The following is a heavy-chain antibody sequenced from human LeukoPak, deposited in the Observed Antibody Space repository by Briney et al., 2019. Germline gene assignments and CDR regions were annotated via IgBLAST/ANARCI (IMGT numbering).Heavy chain of an antibody. CDR2: ISGSGGRT. Sequence: GGSLRLSCAASGFTYSSYAMSWVRQAPGEGLEWVSAISGSGGRTHYADSVKGRFTISRDNSKNTLSLQVNSLRVEDTAVYYCAKGAGGYYDSSGYPDYWGQGTLVTVSS. D-gene: IGHD3-22*01. J-gene: IGHJ4*02. CDR3: AKGAGGYYDSSGYPDY. V-gene: IGHV3-23*01. CDR1: GFTYSSYA.